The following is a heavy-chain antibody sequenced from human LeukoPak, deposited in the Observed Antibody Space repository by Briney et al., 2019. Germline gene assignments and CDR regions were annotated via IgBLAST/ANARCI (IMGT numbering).Heavy chain of an antibody. CDR1: GFTFSSYS. V-gene: IGHV3-21*06. CDR2: ISSSSSYI. J-gene: IGHJ4*02. CDR3: ARESWDYYDSSGPLGY. D-gene: IGHD3-22*01. Sequence: GGSLRLSCAASGFTFSSYSMNWVRQAPGKGLEWVSSISSSSSYIYYADSVKVRFTISRDNAKNSLYLQMNSLRDEDTAVYYCARESWDYYDSSGPLGYWGQGTLVTVSS.